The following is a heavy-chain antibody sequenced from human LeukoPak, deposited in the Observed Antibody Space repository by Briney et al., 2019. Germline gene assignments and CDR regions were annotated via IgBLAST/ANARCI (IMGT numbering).Heavy chain of an antibody. CDR1: GFTFSSYS. CDR3: ATSTVAGTFDY. Sequence: GGSLRLSCAASGFTFSSYSMYWVRQAPGKGLEWVSSVSSSSSYIYYADSVKGRFTISRDNAKNSLYLQMNSLRAEDTAVYYCATSTVAGTFDYWGQGTLVTVSS. CDR2: VSSSSSYI. D-gene: IGHD6-19*01. J-gene: IGHJ4*02. V-gene: IGHV3-21*01.